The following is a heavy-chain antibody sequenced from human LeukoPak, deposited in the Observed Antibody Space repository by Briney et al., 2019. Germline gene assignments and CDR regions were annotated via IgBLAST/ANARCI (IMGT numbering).Heavy chain of an antibody. CDR1: GYSFTTYW. CDR2: IYPDDSDT. J-gene: IGHJ6*03. V-gene: IGHV5-51*01. CDR3: ARLGDFWSGYYPPTTYYYMDV. D-gene: IGHD3-3*01. Sequence: GESLKISCKGSGYSFTTYWIGWVRQTPGKGLEWMGIIYPDDSDTRYSPSFQGQVTISADKSISTAYLQWSSLKASDTAMYYCARLGDFWSGYYPPTTYYYMDVWGKGTTVTVSS.